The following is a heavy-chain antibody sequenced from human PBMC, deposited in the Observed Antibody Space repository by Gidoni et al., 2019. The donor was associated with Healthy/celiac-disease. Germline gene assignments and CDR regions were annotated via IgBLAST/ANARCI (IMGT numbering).Heavy chain of an antibody. CDR2: INHSGST. D-gene: IGHD3-3*01. CDR1: GGSFSGYY. CDR3: ARRGSPRGPYYDFWSGYYIVDY. V-gene: IGHV4-34*01. Sequence: VQLQQWGAGLLKPSETLSLTCAVYGGSFSGYYWSWIRQPPGKGLEWIGEINHSGSTNYNPSLKSRVTISVDTSKNQFSLKLSSVTAADTAVYYCARRGSPRGPYYDFWSGYYIVDYWGQGTLVTVSS. J-gene: IGHJ4*02.